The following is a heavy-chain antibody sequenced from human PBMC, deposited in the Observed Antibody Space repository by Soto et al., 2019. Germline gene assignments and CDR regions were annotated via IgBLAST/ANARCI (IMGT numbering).Heavy chain of an antibody. V-gene: IGHV1-18*01. CDR1: GYTFSSYA. CDR3: ARDWGPHYMDV. D-gene: IGHD3-16*01. J-gene: IGHJ6*03. CDR2: ISAYDGST. Sequence: QVQLVQSGTEVKKPGASVKVSCKASGYTFSSYAINWVRQAPGQGLEWMGWISAYDGSTNYVQKLQGRVTMTTDTSTTTAYMELRSLRFDDTAVYYCARDWGPHYMDVWGKGTTVTVSS.